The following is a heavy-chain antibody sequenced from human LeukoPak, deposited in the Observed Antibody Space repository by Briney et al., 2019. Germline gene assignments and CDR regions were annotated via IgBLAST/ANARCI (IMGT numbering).Heavy chain of an antibody. Sequence: ASVKVSCKASGYKFTTYGVSWVRQAPGQGLEWMGWISGFNGNAEYAQKLQGRVTLTIDTSTSTAYMDLTSLRSNDTAVYYCAKGEFWSAYYNWGQGTLVTVSS. V-gene: IGHV1-18*01. CDR2: ISGFNGNA. J-gene: IGHJ4*02. D-gene: IGHD3-3*01. CDR1: GYKFTTYG. CDR3: AKGEFWSAYYN.